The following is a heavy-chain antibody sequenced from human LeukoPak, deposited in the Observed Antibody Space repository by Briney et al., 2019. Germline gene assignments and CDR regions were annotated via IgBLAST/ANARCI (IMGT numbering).Heavy chain of an antibody. CDR1: GYSFTSYW. CDR2: IYPGDSDT. Sequence: PGGSLRLSCKGSGYSFTSYWIGWVRQMPGKGLEWMGIIYPGDSDTRYSPSFQGQVTISADKSISTACLQWSSLKASDTAMYYCVAALWFGELLGDYWGQGTLVTVSS. D-gene: IGHD3-10*01. V-gene: IGHV5-51*01. CDR3: VAALWFGELLGDY. J-gene: IGHJ4*02.